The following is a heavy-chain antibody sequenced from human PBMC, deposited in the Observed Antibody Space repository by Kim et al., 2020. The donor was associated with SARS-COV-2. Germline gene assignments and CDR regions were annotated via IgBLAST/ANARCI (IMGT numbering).Heavy chain of an antibody. Sequence: SVKCRFTISRDNSKNTLYLQMNSLRAEDTAVYYCAKDLIAVAGTGVWFDPWGQGTLVTVSS. V-gene: IGHV3-30*02. CDR3: AKDLIAVAGTGVWFDP. D-gene: IGHD6-19*01. J-gene: IGHJ5*02.